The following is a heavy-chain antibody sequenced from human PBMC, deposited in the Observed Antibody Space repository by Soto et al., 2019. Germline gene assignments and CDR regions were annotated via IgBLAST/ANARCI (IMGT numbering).Heavy chain of an antibody. CDR1: GYTFTKNW. CDR3: ARHFRGHSGAFDI. CDR2: IYPGDSDT. Sequence: GESLKISCQASGYTFTKNWISWVRQMPGKGLEWMGIIYPGDSDTRYNPSFQGQVTISADKSISTAYLQWSSLKASDTAMYYCARHFRGHSGAFDIWGQGTMVTVS. D-gene: IGHD1-26*01. V-gene: IGHV5-51*01. J-gene: IGHJ3*02.